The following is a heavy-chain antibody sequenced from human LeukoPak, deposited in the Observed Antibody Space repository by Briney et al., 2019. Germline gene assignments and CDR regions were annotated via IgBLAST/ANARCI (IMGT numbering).Heavy chain of an antibody. CDR2: IYYSGGT. Sequence: SETLSLTCTVSAGSISSSTYYWGWIRQPPGKGLEWIGSIYYSGGTYYNPSLKSRVTISVDTSKNQFSLKLSSVTAADTAVYYCARLIEAYCGGDCYFNWFDPWGQGTLSPSPQ. CDR3: ARLIEAYCGGDCYFNWFDP. D-gene: IGHD2-21*02. J-gene: IGHJ5*02. V-gene: IGHV4-39*01. CDR1: AGSISSSTYY.